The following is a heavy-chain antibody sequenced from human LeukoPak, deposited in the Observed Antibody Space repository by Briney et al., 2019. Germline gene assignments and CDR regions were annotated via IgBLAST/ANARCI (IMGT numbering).Heavy chain of an antibody. CDR2: IKSKTDGGTT. Sequence: PGGSLRLSCAASGFTFSNAWMTWVRQAPGKGLEWVGRIKSKTDGGTTDDAAPVKGRFTISRDDSKNTLYLQMNSPKTEDTAVYYCTTDTLPFHYYDSRGFDYWGQGTLVTVSS. V-gene: IGHV3-15*01. J-gene: IGHJ4*02. CDR3: TTDTLPFHYYDSRGFDY. CDR1: GFTFSNAW. D-gene: IGHD3-22*01.